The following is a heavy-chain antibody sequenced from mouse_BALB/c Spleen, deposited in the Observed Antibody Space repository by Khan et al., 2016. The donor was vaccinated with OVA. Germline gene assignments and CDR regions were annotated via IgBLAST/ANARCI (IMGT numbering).Heavy chain of an antibody. Sequence: EVMLVESGGDLVKPGGSLKLSCAASGFTFSTYGMSWVRQAPDKRLEWVATVSTGGSYTYYPDSVKGRFTISRDNAKNTLYRQMSGLRSEDTAMFYCTRLAYYYDSEGFAYWGQGTLVTVSA. CDR2: VSTGGSYT. CDR1: GFTFSTYG. J-gene: IGHJ3*01. D-gene: IGHD1-1*01. V-gene: IGHV5-6*01. CDR3: TRLAYYYDSEGFAY.